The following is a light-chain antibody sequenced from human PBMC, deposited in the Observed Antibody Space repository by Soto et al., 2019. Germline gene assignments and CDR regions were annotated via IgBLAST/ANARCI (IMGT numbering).Light chain of an antibody. CDR3: QQYQSYSS. CDR2: GAS. CDR1: QSVSNN. J-gene: IGKJ4*01. Sequence: IVLPQSPCTLSLSPGERATLSCRAIQSVSNNLAWYQQKPGQPPRLLIYGASTRATAIPARFSGSGSGTEFTLTISSLQPDDFATYYCQQYQSYSSFAGGTKVDIK. V-gene: IGKV3-15*01.